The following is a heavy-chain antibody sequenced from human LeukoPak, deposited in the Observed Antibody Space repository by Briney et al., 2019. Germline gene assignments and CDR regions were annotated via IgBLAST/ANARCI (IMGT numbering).Heavy chain of an antibody. J-gene: IGHJ4*02. CDR2: IWYDGSNK. CDR3: ARDSADYYGSGVLY. Sequence: QPGGSLRLSCAASGFTFSSYGMHWVRQAPGKGLEWVAVIWYDGSNKYYADSVKGRFTISRDNSKNTLYLQMNSLRAEDTAVYYCARDSADYYGSGVLYGGQGTLVTVSS. D-gene: IGHD3-10*01. V-gene: IGHV3-33*01. CDR1: GFTFSSYG.